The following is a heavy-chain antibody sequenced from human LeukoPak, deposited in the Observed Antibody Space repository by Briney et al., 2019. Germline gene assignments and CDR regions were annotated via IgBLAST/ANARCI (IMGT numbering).Heavy chain of an antibody. CDR2: INPNSGGT. V-gene: IGHV1-2*02. Sequence: ASVKVSCKASGYTFTGYYMHWVRQAPGQGLEWMGWINPNSGGTNYAQKFQGRVTMTRDTSISTAYMELSRLRSDDTAVYYCARVGIAAAGTRWFDPRGQGTLVTVSS. CDR3: ARVGIAAAGTRWFDP. CDR1: GYTFTGYY. D-gene: IGHD6-13*01. J-gene: IGHJ5*02.